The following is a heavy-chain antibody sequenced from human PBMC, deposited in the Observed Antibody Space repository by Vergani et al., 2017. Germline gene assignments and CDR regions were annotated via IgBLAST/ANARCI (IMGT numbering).Heavy chain of an antibody. CDR3: ARRLIGYCSSTGTYYYYMDV. V-gene: IGHV1-18*01. CDR2: ISAYNGNT. CDR1: GYTFTSYG. Sequence: VSCKASGYTFTSYGISWVRQAPGQGLEWMGWISAYNGNTNYAQKLQGRVTMTTDTSTSTAYMELRSLRSDDTAVYYCARRLIGYCSSTGTYYYYMDVWGKGTTVTVSS. J-gene: IGHJ6*03. D-gene: IGHD2-2*01.